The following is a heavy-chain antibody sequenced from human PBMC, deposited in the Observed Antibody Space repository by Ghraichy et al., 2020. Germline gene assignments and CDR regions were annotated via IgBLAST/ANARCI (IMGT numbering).Heavy chain of an antibody. V-gene: IGHV4-4*07. CDR1: GGSISSYY. Sequence: GSLRLSCTVSGGSISSYYWSWIRQPAGKELEWIGRIYTSGSTNYNPSLKSRVTMSVDTSKNQFSLKLRSVTAADTAVYYCARGPHGAGPYAWFDPWGQGTLVTVYS. CDR2: IYTSGST. J-gene: IGHJ5*02. CDR3: ARGPHGAGPYAWFDP. D-gene: IGHD3-10*01.